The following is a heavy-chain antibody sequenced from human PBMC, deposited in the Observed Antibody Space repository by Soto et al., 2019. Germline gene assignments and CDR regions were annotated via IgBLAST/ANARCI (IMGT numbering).Heavy chain of an antibody. CDR1: GFTFDDYA. D-gene: IGHD6-13*01. V-gene: IGHV3-9*01. Sequence: EVQLVESGGTLVEPGRSLRLSCAASGFTFDDYAMHRVRQAPGKGLERVASISWNSGSIGYADSVKGRFTISRNNAKNSPSLQMNSLRPEDSALYYCVTDIWYSTTWYVDYGGHGTLVNVSS. CDR3: VTDIWYSTTWYVDY. J-gene: IGHJ4*01. CDR2: ISWNSGSI.